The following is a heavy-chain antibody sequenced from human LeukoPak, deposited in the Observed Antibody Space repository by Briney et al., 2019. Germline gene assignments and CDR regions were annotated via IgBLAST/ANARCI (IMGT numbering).Heavy chain of an antibody. Sequence: PSETLSLTCAVYGGSFSGYYWSWIRQPPGKGLEWIGEINHSGSTNYNPSLKSRVTISVDTSKNQFSLKLSSVTAADTAVYYCARRYPGSSWYDWGQGTLVTVSS. V-gene: IGHV4-34*01. CDR1: GGSFSGYY. CDR2: INHSGST. CDR3: ARRYPGSSWYD. D-gene: IGHD6-13*01. J-gene: IGHJ4*02.